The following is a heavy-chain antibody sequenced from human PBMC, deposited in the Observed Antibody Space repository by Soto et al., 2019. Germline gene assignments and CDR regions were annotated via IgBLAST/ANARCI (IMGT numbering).Heavy chain of an antibody. Sequence: SQTLSLTRTVSGGSIISSSYYWVSIRQPPGKGLEWIGSIYYSGSTYYNPSLKSRVTISVDTSKNQFSLKLSSVTDADTAVYYCVRWNQDCVGSLDYCGQGTLVPGS. J-gene: IGHJ4*02. CDR1: GGSIISSSYY. D-gene: IGHD1-1*01. CDR2: IYYSGST. CDR3: VRWNQDCVGSLDY. V-gene: IGHV4-39*01.